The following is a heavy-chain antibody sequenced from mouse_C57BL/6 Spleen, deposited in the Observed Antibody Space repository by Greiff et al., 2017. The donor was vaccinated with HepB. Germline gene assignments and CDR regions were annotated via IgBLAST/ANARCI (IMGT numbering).Heavy chain of an antibody. D-gene: IGHD2-2*01. J-gene: IGHJ1*03. Sequence: VQLQQSGAELVKPGASVKISCKASGYAFSSYWMNWVKQRPGKGLEWIGQIYPGDGDTNYNGKFKGKATLTADKSSSTAYMQLSSLTSEDSAVYFCASQSTMVTTWYFDVWGTGTTVTVSS. V-gene: IGHV1-80*01. CDR3: ASQSTMVTTWYFDV. CDR1: GYAFSSYW. CDR2: IYPGDGDT.